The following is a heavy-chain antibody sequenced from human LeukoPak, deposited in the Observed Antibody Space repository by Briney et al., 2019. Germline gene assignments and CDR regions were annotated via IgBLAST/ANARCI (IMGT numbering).Heavy chain of an antibody. V-gene: IGHV4-38-2*02. D-gene: IGHD3-10*02. CDR2: IYHSGST. J-gene: IGHJ4*02. CDR3: ARDTLFGELYY. CDR1: GYSISSGYY. Sequence: ASETLSLTCTVSGYSISSGYYWGWIRQPPGKGLEWIRSIYHSGSTYYNPSLKSRVTISVDTSKNQFSLKLSSVAAADTAVYYCARDTLFGELYYWGQGTLVTVSS.